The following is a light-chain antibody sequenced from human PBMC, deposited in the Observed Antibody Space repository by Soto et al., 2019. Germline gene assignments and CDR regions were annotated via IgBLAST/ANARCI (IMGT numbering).Light chain of an antibody. CDR1: QDINNW. CDR3: QQATAFPST. J-gene: IGKJ2*01. V-gene: IGKV1D-12*01. CDR2: AAS. Sequence: DIQMTQSPSSVSASLGDRVTITCRASQDINNWLAWYQQKPGRAPKLLIYAASSLQTGVPSRFSGSQSGTDFSLTITNLQPEDFATYYCQQATAFPSTFGQGTKLEIK.